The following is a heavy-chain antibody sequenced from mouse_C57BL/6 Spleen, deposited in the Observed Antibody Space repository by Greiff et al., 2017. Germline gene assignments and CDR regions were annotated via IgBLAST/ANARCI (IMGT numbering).Heavy chain of an antibody. Sequence: VQLQQSGAELVKPGASVKMSCKASGYTFTSYWITWVKQRPGQGLEWIGDIYPGSGSTNYDEKFKSKATLTVDTSSTTAYMQLSRLTSEDAAFXYYARSRLRRCCDYWGQGTTLTVSS. CDR3: ARSRLRRCCDY. V-gene: IGHV1-55*01. D-gene: IGHD2-4*01. CDR2: IYPGSGST. J-gene: IGHJ2*01. CDR1: GYTFTSYW.